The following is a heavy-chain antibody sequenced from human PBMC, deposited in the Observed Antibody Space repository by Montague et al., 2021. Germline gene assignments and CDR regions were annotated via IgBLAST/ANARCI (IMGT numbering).Heavy chain of an antibody. CDR1: GDSISSKYF. V-gene: IGHV4-4*02. CDR2: IYHGTT. Sequence: SETLSLTSTVSGDSISSKYFWSWVRQPLGKGLEWIGEIYHGTTSYSPSLKGRLTISVDTSNNHFSLKLSSVTAADTAMYYCARERDRYYYMDIWGKGTTITVSS. CDR3: ARERDRYYYMDI. J-gene: IGHJ6*03.